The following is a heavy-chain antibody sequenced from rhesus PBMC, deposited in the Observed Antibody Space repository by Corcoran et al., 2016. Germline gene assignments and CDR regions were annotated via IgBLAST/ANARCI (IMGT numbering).Heavy chain of an antibody. J-gene: IGHJ4*01. V-gene: IGHV4S7*01. CDR3: ARVCSSGWSGGYFDY. CDR2: IYSSRWHT. Sequence: QVQLQESGPGLLKPSETLSLTCAVSGGSISGGYGWGWIRQPPGKVLERIWIIYSSRWHTHHNPTLRSRFPISTDTSKIQFSLKLSSVTAADTAVYYCARVCSSGWSGGYFDYWGQGVLVTVSS. D-gene: IGHD6S26*01. CDR1: GGSISGGYG.